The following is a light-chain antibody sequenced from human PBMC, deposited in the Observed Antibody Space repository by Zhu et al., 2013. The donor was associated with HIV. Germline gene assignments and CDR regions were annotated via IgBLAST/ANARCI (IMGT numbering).Light chain of an antibody. CDR2: STS. Sequence: DIQMTQSPSTLSASVGDRVTITCRASQSISSWLAWYQQKPGKAPKLLIYSTSTLQSGVPSRFSGSGSGTGFTLTISSLQAEDVATYYCQQPNVYPFSFGPGTKVEI. J-gene: IGKJ3*01. CDR1: QSISSW. CDR3: QQPNVYPFS. V-gene: IGKV1-5*01.